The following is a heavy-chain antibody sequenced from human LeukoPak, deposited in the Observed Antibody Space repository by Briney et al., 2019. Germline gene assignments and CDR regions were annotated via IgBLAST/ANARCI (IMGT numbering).Heavy chain of an antibody. V-gene: IGHV3-48*01. CDR1: GFTFSSNS. Sequence: GGSLRLSCATSGFTFSSNSMNWVRQAPGKGLEWISYISSRSSTIYYADSVKGRFAISRDNATNSLYLQMNSLRAEDTAVYYCARGAGSGRNHFDYWGQGTLVTVSS. J-gene: IGHJ4*02. D-gene: IGHD6-19*01. CDR3: ARGAGSGRNHFDY. CDR2: ISSRSSTI.